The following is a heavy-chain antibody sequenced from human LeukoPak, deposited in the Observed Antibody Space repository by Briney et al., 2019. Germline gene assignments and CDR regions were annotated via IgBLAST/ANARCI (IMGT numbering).Heavy chain of an antibody. Sequence: PGGSLRLSCAASGFTFSSYAMTWVRQAPGKGLEWVSGISGSGDSTYYADSVKGRFTISRDNSKNTFYQQMNSLRADDTAVYYCAISGGYWAWAHWGQGTLVTASS. CDR1: GFTFSSYA. CDR3: AISGGYWAWAH. CDR2: ISGSGDST. J-gene: IGHJ4*02. D-gene: IGHD1-26*01. V-gene: IGHV3-23*01.